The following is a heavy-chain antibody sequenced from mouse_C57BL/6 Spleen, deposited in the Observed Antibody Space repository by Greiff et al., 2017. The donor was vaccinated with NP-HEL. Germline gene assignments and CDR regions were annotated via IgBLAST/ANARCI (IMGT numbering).Heavy chain of an antibody. CDR3: AVMVNGDY. D-gene: IGHD2-2*01. V-gene: IGHV1-82*01. J-gene: IGHJ2*01. CDR1: GYAFSSSW. Sequence: VQLQQSGPELVKPGASVKISCKASGYAFSSSWMNWVKQRPGKGLEWIGRIYPGDGDTNYNGKFKGKATLTADKSSSTAYMQLSSLTSEDSAVYFCAVMVNGDYWGQGTTLTVSS. CDR2: IYPGDGDT.